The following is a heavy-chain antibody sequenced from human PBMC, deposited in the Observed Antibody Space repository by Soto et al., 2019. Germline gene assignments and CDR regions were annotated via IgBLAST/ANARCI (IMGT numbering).Heavy chain of an antibody. J-gene: IGHJ4*02. D-gene: IGHD3-16*02. CDR1: GFPFSSYA. Sequence: GSLRLSCAASGFPFSSYAMHWVRQAPGKGLEWVAVISYDGSNKYYADSVKGRFTISRDNSKNTLYLQMNSLRAEDTAVYYCAKDRGYDYVWGSYRFSFDYWGQGTLVTVSS. CDR3: AKDRGYDYVWGSYRFSFDY. V-gene: IGHV3-30-3*01. CDR2: ISYDGSNK.